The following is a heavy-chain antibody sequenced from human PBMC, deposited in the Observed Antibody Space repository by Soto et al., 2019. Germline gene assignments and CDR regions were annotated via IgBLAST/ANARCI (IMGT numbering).Heavy chain of an antibody. CDR1: GYTFTSYD. V-gene: IGHV1-8*01. CDR2: MNPNSGNT. Sequence: ASVKVSCKASGYTFTSYDINWVRQATGQGLEWMGWMNPNSGNTGYAQKFQGRVTMTRNTSISTAYMELSSLRSEDTAVYYCARGDTAMGYYYYMDVWGKGTTVTVSS. CDR3: ARGDTAMGYYYYMDV. J-gene: IGHJ6*03. D-gene: IGHD5-18*01.